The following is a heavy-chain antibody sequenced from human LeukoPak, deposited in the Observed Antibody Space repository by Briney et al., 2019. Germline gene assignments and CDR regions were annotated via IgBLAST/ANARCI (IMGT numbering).Heavy chain of an antibody. J-gene: IGHJ6*02. Sequence: ASVKVSCKASGYTFTGYGFSWVRQAPGQGLEWMGWISAYNGNTNYAQKLQGRVTMTTDTSTSTAYMELRSLRSDDTAVYYCARGAATGYYYYGMDVWGQGTTVTVSS. D-gene: IGHD2-15*01. V-gene: IGHV1-18*01. CDR3: ARGAATGYYYYGMDV. CDR2: ISAYNGNT. CDR1: GYTFTGYG.